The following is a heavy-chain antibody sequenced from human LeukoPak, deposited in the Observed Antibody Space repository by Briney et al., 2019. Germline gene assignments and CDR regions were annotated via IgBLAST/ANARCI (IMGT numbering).Heavy chain of an antibody. CDR1: GGSISSYY. D-gene: IGHD3-3*01. CDR3: ARTQGYDFWSGYDDAFDT. J-gene: IGHJ3*02. CDR2: IYYSGST. V-gene: IGHV4-59*01. Sequence: KPSETLSLTRTVSGGSISSYYWSWIRQPPGKGLEWIGYIYYSGSTNYNPSLKSRVTISVDTSKNQFSLKLSSVTAADTAVYYCARTQGYDFWSGYDDAFDTWGQGTMVTVSS.